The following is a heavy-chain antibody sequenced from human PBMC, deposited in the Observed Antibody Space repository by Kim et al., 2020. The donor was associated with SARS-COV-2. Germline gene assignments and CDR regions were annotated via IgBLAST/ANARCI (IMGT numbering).Heavy chain of an antibody. V-gene: IGHV3-21*01. CDR1: GFTFSSYS. J-gene: IGHJ6*02. CDR2: ISSSSSYI. CDR3: ARDGYYYDSSGYYPDYYYYYGMDV. D-gene: IGHD3-22*01. Sequence: GGSLRLSCAASGFTFSSYSMNWVRQAPGKGLEWVSSISSSSSYIYYADSVKGRFTISRDNAKNSLYLQMNSLRAEDTAVYYCARDGYYYDSSGYYPDYYYYYGMDVWGQGTTVTVSS.